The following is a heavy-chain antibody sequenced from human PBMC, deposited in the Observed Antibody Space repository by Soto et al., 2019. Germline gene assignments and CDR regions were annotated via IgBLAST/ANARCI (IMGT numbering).Heavy chain of an antibody. D-gene: IGHD3-3*01. J-gene: IGHJ3*02. CDR3: AKDRLRFLEWLSYHDAFDI. V-gene: IGHV3-23*01. CDR2: ISGSGGST. Sequence: EVQLLESGGGLVQPGGSLRLSCAASGFTSSSYAMSWVRQAPGKGLEWVSAISGSGGSTYYADSVKGRFTISRDNSKNTLYLQMNSLRAEDTAVYYCAKDRLRFLEWLSYHDAFDIWGQGTMVTVSS. CDR1: GFTSSSYA.